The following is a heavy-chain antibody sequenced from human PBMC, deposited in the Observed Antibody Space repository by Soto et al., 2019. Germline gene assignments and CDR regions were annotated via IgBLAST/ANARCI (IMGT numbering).Heavy chain of an antibody. D-gene: IGHD2-15*01. J-gene: IGHJ4*02. CDR3: ARDPLGYCSGGSCYLGY. CDR2: ISAYNGNT. Sequence: GASVKVSCTASGYTFTSYGISWVRQAPGQGLEWMGWISAYNGNTNYAQKLQGRVTMTTDTSTSTAYMELRSLRSDDTAVYYCARDPLGYCSGGSCYLGYWGQGTLVTVSS. V-gene: IGHV1-18*01. CDR1: GYTFTSYG.